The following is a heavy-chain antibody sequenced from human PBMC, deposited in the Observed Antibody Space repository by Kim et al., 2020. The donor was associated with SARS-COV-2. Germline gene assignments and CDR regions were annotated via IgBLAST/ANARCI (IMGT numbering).Heavy chain of an antibody. D-gene: IGHD3-16*01. CDR1: GFTFSTYW. V-gene: IGHV3-7*01. CDR3: AGGGRGRY. J-gene: IGHJ4*02. CDR2: IKVDGSEK. Sequence: GGSLRLSCAASGFTFSTYWMSWVRQAPGKGLEWVAEIKVDGSEKYYVDSVKGRFTISRDNDKNSVYLQMNSLRAEETAIYYCAGGGRGRYWGQGTLVTVS.